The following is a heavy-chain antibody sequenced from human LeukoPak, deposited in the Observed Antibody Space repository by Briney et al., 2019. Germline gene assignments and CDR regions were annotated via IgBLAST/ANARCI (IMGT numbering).Heavy chain of an antibody. J-gene: IGHJ4*02. CDR3: ASPSSVVPAGTGFHFDY. CDR2: ISTDGSST. Sequence: GGSLRLSCAASGFTFRTYWMHWVRQAPGKGPVWVSRISTDGSSTSYADSVKGRFTISRDNAKNTLYLQMNSLRAEDTAVYYCASPSSVVPAGTGFHFDYWGQGTLVTVSS. CDR1: GFTFRTYW. D-gene: IGHD2-2*01. V-gene: IGHV3-74*01.